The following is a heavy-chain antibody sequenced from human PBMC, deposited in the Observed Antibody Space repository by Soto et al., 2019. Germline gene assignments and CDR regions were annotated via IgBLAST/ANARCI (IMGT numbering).Heavy chain of an antibody. Sequence: AXVKVSCSGSGYAFTSYGIRWLRQAPGQGLEWMGWISAYNGNTNYAQKLQGRVTMTTDTSTSKAYMELRSLRSDDTAVYYCAREGYMNPRSLNYWGQGTLVTVS. D-gene: IGHD5-12*01. J-gene: IGHJ4*02. CDR3: AREGYMNPRSLNY. CDR2: ISAYNGNT. V-gene: IGHV1-18*04. CDR1: GYAFTSYG.